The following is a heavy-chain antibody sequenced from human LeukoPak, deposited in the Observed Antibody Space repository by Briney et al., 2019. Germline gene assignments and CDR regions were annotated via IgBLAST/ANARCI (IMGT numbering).Heavy chain of an antibody. CDR3: ARVYYDSSGYYYTFDY. Sequence: GGSLRLSCAAPGFTFSDYYMSWIRQAPGKGLEWVSYISSSSSYTNYADSVKGRFTISRDNAKNSLYLQMNSLRAEDTAVYYCARVYYDSSGYYYTFDYWGQGTLVTVSS. CDR1: GFTFSDYY. CDR2: ISSSSSYT. J-gene: IGHJ4*02. V-gene: IGHV3-11*03. D-gene: IGHD3-22*01.